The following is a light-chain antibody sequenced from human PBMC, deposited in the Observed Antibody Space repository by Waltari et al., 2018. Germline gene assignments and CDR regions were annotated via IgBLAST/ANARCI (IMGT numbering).Light chain of an antibody. J-gene: IGLJ2*01. V-gene: IGLV3-19*01. CDR3: HSRDASGVGGT. CDR2: DQN. Sequence: TQDPAVSVAVGQTVRITCQGDSFRSYYASSYRQRPGQCPILVMYDQNTRPSGVPDRFSGSSSDNTAALTITGAQAEEEAYYYCHSRDASGVGGTFGGGTKLTVL. CDR1: SFRSYY.